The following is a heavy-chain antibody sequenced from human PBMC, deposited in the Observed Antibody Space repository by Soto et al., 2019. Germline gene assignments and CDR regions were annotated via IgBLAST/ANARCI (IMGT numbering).Heavy chain of an antibody. V-gene: IGHV3-64D*08. CDR1: GCNFSSYA. D-gene: IGHD1-26*01. CDR3: VKDQAIVGATLAAFDI. J-gene: IGHJ3*02. CDR2: ISSNGGST. Sequence: PGGSQRLPCSASGCNFSSYAIHWVRQAPGKGLEYVSAISSNGGSTYYADSVKGRFTISRDNSKNTLYLQMSSLRAEDTAVYYCVKDQAIVGATLAAFDIWGQGTMVTVSS.